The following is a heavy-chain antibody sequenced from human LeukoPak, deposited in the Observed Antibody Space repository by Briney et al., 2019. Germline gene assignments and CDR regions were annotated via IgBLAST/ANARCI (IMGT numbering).Heavy chain of an antibody. D-gene: IGHD3-22*01. V-gene: IGHV3-23*01. CDR1: GFTFSTYA. CDR3: AKSSYYDSSGYYREYYFDY. Sequence: GGSLRLSCAASGFTFSTYAMSWVRQAPGKGLERVSAISDNGGSKHYADSVKGRFTISRDNSENTLYLQMNSLRAEDTAVYYCAKSSYYDSSGYYREYYFDYWGQGTLVTVSS. CDR2: ISDNGGSK. J-gene: IGHJ4*02.